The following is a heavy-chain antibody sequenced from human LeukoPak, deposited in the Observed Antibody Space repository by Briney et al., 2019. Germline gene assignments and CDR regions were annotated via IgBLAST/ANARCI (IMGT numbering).Heavy chain of an antibody. Sequence: PSETLSLTCTVSGGSISTYHWSCIRQPAGKGLEWIGRISASGTTNYNPSLNSRVTMSVDTSKNQFSLKLSSVTAADTAVYYCARYKGDYDFWSDPNIGNWFDPWGQGTLVTVSS. CDR2: ISASGTT. CDR3: ARYKGDYDFWSDPNIGNWFDP. V-gene: IGHV4-4*07. D-gene: IGHD3-3*01. J-gene: IGHJ5*02. CDR1: GGSISTYH.